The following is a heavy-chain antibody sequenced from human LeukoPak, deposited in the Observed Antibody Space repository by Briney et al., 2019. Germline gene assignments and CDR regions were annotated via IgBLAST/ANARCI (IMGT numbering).Heavy chain of an antibody. J-gene: IGHJ4*02. CDR2: IVGSGGST. V-gene: IGHV3-23*01. CDR1: GFTFSNYA. D-gene: IGHD3-9*01. CDR3: SKWGDYDVLTGYYDSDF. Sequence: PGASLRLSCAASGFTFSNYAMGWVRQAPGKGLEWVSAIVGSGGSTYYADSVKGRFSISRDNSKNTLFLQMNSLRVEDTALYYCSKWGDYDVLTGYYDSDFWGQGTLVTVSS.